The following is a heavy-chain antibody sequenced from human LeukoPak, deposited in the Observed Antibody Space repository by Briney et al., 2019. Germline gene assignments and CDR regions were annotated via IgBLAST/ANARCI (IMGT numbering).Heavy chain of an antibody. CDR3: ASLGCSSTSSYAATNLPFDY. D-gene: IGHD2-2*01. CDR1: GGSISSSNYY. J-gene: IGHJ4*02. V-gene: IGHV4-39*01. CDR2: IYYSGST. Sequence: PSETLSLTCTVSGGSISSSNYYWGWIRQPPGKGLEWIGSIYYSGSTYYNPSLKSRVTISVDTSKNQFSLKLTSVTAADTAVYYCASLGCSSTSSYAATNLPFDYWGQGTLLTVSS.